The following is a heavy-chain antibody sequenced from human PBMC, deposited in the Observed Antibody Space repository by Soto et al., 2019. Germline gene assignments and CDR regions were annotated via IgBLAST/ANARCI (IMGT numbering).Heavy chain of an antibody. D-gene: IGHD3-22*01. CDR3: ARGDPTDYYDSSGYYGY. CDR2: ISYDGSNK. J-gene: IGHJ4*02. V-gene: IGHV3-30-3*01. CDR1: GFTFSSYA. Sequence: PGGSLRLSCAASGFTFSSYAMHWVRQAPGKGLEWVAVISYDGSNKYYADSVKGRFTISRDNSKNTLYLQMNSLRAEDTAVYYCARGDPTDYYDSSGYYGYWGQGTLVTVSS.